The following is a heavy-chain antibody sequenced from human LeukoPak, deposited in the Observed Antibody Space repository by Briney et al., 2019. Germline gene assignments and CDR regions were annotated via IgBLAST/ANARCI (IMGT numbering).Heavy chain of an antibody. J-gene: IGHJ5*02. CDR2: IYYSGST. Sequence: SETLSLTCTVSGGSISSNSYYWGWLRQPPGTGLEWIGSIYYSGSTYYNPSLKSRVTISVDTSKNQFSLKPSSVTAADTAVYYCARSGYSSPKNWFDPWGQGTLVTVSS. V-gene: IGHV4-39*01. CDR1: GGSISSNSYY. D-gene: IGHD5-12*01. CDR3: ARSGYSSPKNWFDP.